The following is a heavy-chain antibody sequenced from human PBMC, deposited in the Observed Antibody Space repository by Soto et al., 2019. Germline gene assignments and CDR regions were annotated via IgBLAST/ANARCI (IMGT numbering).Heavy chain of an antibody. J-gene: IGHJ4*02. V-gene: IGHV3-74*01. CDR1: GFTFSSYW. CDR2: INSDGTTT. D-gene: IGHD2-2*01. Sequence: GALRRSCAASGFTFSSYWMHWVRQAPGKGLVWVSRINSDGTTTNFADSVKGRFTISRDNAQNTLFLQMNGLRAEDTAVYYCARGLYHKYGQDYWGRGTLVTVSS. CDR3: ARGLYHKYGQDY.